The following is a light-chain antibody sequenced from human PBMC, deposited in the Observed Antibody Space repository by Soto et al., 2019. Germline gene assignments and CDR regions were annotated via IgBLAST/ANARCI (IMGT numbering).Light chain of an antibody. V-gene: IGLV2-14*03. J-gene: IGLJ3*02. CDR1: SSDVGGYNY. CDR2: DVI. CDR3: TSNTSSGAGV. Sequence: QSALTQPASVSGSPGQSITISCTGTSSDVGGYNYVSWYQQHPGKAPKLIIYDVINRPSGVSNRFSGSKSGNTASLTISGLRAGDGADYYCTSNTSSGAGVFGGGTNLPVL.